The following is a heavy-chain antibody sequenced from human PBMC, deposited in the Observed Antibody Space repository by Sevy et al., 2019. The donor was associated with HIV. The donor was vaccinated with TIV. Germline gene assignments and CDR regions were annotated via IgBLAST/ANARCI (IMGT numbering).Heavy chain of an antibody. Sequence: SETLSLTCTVSDDSISSYYWSWIRQPPGKGLEWIGYLYYSGITNYNPSLKSRVTISGDTSKNQFSLKLSSVTAADTAVYYCARGLAYYFDYWGQGTLVTVSS. CDR1: DDSISSYY. CDR2: LYYSGIT. V-gene: IGHV4-59*01. J-gene: IGHJ4*02. D-gene: IGHD6-19*01. CDR3: ARGLAYYFDY.